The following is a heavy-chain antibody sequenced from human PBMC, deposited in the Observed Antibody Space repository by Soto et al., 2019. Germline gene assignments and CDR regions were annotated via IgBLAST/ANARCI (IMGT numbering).Heavy chain of an antibody. J-gene: IGHJ5*02. V-gene: IGHV7-4-1*01. CDR3: AENYDFWSGLTFDP. Sequence: ASVKVSCKASGYTFTSYAMNWVRQAPGQGLEWMGWINTNTGNPTYAQGLTGQFVFSLDTSVSTAYLQICSLKAEDTAVYYCAENYDFWSGLTFDPWGQGTLVTVSS. CDR2: INTNTGNP. D-gene: IGHD3-3*01. CDR1: GYTFTSYA.